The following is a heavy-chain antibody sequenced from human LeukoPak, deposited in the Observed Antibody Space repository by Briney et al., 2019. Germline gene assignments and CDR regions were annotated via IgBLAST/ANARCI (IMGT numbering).Heavy chain of an antibody. Sequence: GGSLRLSCAASGFTFSSYAMSWVRQAPGKGLEWVSAISGGGGSTYYADSVKGRFTISRDNSKNTLYLQMNSLRAEDTAVYYCAKSLWFGELLSQIYYYGMDVWGQGTTVTVSS. CDR1: GFTFSSYA. J-gene: IGHJ6*02. V-gene: IGHV3-23*01. CDR2: ISGGGGST. D-gene: IGHD3-10*01. CDR3: AKSLWFGELLSQIYYYGMDV.